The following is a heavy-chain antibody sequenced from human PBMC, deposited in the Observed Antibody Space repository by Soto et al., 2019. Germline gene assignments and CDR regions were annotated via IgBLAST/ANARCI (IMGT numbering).Heavy chain of an antibody. CDR2: ISTYNDNT. J-gene: IGHJ4*02. D-gene: IGHD1-26*01. CDR1: GYTFTSYG. Sequence: ASVKVSCKAFGYTFTSYGIAWVRQAPGQGLEWMGWISTYNDNTNYAQALQGRVTMTTDTLTSTASMELRSLTSDDTAVYYCVRVYSGSYNFDYWGQGTLVTVSS. V-gene: IGHV1-18*04. CDR3: VRVYSGSYNFDY.